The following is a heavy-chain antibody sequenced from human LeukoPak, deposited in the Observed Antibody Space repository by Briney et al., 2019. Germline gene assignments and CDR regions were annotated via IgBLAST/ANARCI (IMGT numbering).Heavy chain of an antibody. Sequence: KTSETLSLTCAVYGGSFSGYYWSWIRQPPGKGLEWIGEINHSGSTNYNPSLKSRVTISVDTSKNQFSLKLSSVTAADTAVYYCASQGRFSSWYGWGQGTLVTVSS. CDR2: INHSGST. V-gene: IGHV4-34*01. D-gene: IGHD6-13*01. J-gene: IGHJ4*02. CDR1: GGSFSGYY. CDR3: ASQGRFSSWYG.